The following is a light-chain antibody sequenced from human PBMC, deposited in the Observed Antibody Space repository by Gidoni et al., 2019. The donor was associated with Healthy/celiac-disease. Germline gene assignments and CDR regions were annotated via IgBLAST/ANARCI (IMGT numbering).Light chain of an antibody. CDR1: QSISSY. J-gene: IGKJ2*01. Sequence: DNQMTQSPASLSASVGDRVTITCRASQSISSYLNWYQQKPGKAPKLLIYATSSLQSGVPSRFSGSGSGTDFTLTIISLQPDDFTTYYCRQSYSTLMSTFXQXTKLEIK. V-gene: IGKV1-39*01. CDR3: RQSYSTLMST. CDR2: ATS.